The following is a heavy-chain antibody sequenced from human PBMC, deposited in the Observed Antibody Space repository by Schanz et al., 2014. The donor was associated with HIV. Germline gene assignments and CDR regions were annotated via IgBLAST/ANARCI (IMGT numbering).Heavy chain of an antibody. CDR2: IYHNNGGT. D-gene: IGHD2-2*01. V-gene: IGHV4-59*01. J-gene: IGHJ5*02. CDR3: ARTDCSTSTSCYGIEDWFDP. CDR1: GGSIVDYH. Sequence: QVQLQESGPGLVKPSETLSLTCTVSGGSIVDYHWNWIRQPPGKGLEWIGYIYHNNGGTNYNPSLKSRGTISVDTSKNQISLKLTSVTAADTAVYYCARTDCSTSTSCYGIEDWFDPWGQGTLVTVSS.